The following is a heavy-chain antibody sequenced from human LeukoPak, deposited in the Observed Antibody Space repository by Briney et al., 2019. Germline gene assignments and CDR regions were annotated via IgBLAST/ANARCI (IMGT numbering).Heavy chain of an antibody. CDR3: AKGGDPFAVTNLGW. J-gene: IGHJ4*02. D-gene: IGHD4-17*01. CDR2: ISYDGSNK. V-gene: IGHV3-30*18. Sequence: GRSLRLSCAASGFTFSTYGMHWVRQAPGKGLEWVAVISYDGSNKYYADSVKGRFTISRDNSKNTLYVQMNSLRAEDTAVYYCAKGGDPFAVTNLGWWGQGTLVTVSS. CDR1: GFTFSTYG.